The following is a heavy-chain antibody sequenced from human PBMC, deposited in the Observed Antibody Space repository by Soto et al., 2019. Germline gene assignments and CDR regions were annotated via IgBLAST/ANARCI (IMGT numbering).Heavy chain of an antibody. V-gene: IGHV3-7*01. D-gene: IGHD1-7*01. CDR2: IKHDGSEK. CDR3: VRDDELFFDS. J-gene: IGHJ4*02. Sequence: GGSQRLSCAASGFTLRRYWMSWVRQAPGKGLEWVANIKHDGSEKYYADSVKGRFTISRDNAKNSLYLEMNNSRAEDTAVYYCVRDDELFFDSWGQGSLVTVSS. CDR1: GFTLRRYW.